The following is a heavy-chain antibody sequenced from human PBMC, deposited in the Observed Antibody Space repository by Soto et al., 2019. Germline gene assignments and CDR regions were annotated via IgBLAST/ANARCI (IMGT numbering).Heavy chain of an antibody. V-gene: IGHV5-51*01. CDR3: ARHITHNRWSTLDY. CDR1: GYTFTGHW. J-gene: IGHJ4*02. CDR2: IYPGHSES. Sequence: GESLKISCKGSGYTFTGHWIGWVRLTPGRGLEWMGIIYPGHSESMYSPSFQGQVIMSVDESVNTAYLQWNSLKASDTAIYYFARHITHNRWSTLDYGGKGTRVPVSS. D-gene: IGHD2-15*01.